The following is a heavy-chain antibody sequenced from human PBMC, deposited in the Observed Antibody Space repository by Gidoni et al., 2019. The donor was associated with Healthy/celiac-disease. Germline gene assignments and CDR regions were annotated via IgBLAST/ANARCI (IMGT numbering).Heavy chain of an antibody. CDR1: GYTFTSYV. V-gene: IGHV1-18*01. CDR2: ISAYNGNT. D-gene: IGHD1-26*01. Sequence: QVQLVQSGAEVKKPGASVKFSCTAFGYTFTSYVISWVRQAPGQGLEWMGWISAYNGNTNYAQKLPGRVTMTTDTSTSTAYMELRSLRSDDTAVYYCARAREWELPPHFDYWGQGTLVTVSS. CDR3: ARAREWELPPHFDY. J-gene: IGHJ4*02.